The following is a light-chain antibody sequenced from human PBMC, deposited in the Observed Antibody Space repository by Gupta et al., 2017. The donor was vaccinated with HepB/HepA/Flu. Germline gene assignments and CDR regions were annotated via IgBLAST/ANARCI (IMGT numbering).Light chain of an antibody. CDR3: QHVNSFPRT. Sequence: DIQMTQSPSSVSASVGDRVTITCRASQGISSWLAWYQQKPGKAPKLLIYAASRVKSGVPSRFSGSGSGTEFTLTISSRQPEDFATYYCQHVNSFPRTFGQGTKVEIK. CDR1: QGISSW. CDR2: AAS. J-gene: IGKJ1*01. V-gene: IGKV1-12*01.